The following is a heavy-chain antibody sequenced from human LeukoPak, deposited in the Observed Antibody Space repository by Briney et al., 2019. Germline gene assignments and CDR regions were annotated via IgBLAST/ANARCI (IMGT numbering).Heavy chain of an antibody. CDR2: IIPIFGTA. CDR1: GGTFSSYA. CDR3: ARVGRGAAAGVP. Sequence: ASVKVSCKASGGTFSSYAISWVRQAPGQGLEWMGGIIPIFGTANYAQKFQGRVTITTDESTSTAYMELSSLRSEDTAVYYCARVGRGAAAGVPWGQGTLVTVSS. V-gene: IGHV1-69*05. J-gene: IGHJ5*02. D-gene: IGHD6-13*01.